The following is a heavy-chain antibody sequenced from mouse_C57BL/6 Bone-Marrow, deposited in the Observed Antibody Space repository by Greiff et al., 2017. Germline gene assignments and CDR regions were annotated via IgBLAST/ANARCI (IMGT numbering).Heavy chain of an antibody. CDR1: GFSFTSYG. D-gene: IGHD1-1*01. J-gene: IGHJ2*01. CDR2: IWRGGSS. Sequence: QVQLKQSGPGLVQPSQSLSITCTASGFSFTSYGVHWVRQSPGKGLEWLGVIWRGGSSAYNAAFMSRLSITKDNSKSQVFFKMNSLEADDTAIYYCAKDYYGSSFDYWGQGTTLTVSS. V-gene: IGHV2-5*01. CDR3: AKDYYGSSFDY.